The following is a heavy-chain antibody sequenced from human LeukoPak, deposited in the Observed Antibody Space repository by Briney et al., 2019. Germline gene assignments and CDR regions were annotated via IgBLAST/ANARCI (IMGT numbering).Heavy chain of an antibody. J-gene: IGHJ3*02. Sequence: GGSLRLSCAASGFTFDDYAMHWVRQAPGKGLEWVSGISWNSGNIGYADSVQGRFTISRDDAKDSVFLQMNSLRVDDTAVYYCARTYDFGRGPPGDAFDNWGQGTLVTVPS. D-gene: IGHD3-3*01. CDR1: GFTFDDYA. CDR2: ISWNSGNI. CDR3: ARTYDFGRGPPGDAFDN. V-gene: IGHV3-9*01.